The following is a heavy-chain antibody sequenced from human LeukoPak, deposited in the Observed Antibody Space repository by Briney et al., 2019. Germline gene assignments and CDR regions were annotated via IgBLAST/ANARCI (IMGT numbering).Heavy chain of an antibody. J-gene: IGHJ5*02. Sequence: SETLSLTCTVSGGSISSYYWSWIRQPAGKGLEWIGRIYTSGSTNYNPSLKSRVTISVDTSKNQFSLKLSSVTAADTAVYYCARLRTYYYGSGSYYRENWFDPWGQGTLVTVSS. CDR2: IYTSGST. CDR3: ARLRTYYYGSGSYYRENWFDP. V-gene: IGHV4-4*07. CDR1: GGSISSYY. D-gene: IGHD3-10*01.